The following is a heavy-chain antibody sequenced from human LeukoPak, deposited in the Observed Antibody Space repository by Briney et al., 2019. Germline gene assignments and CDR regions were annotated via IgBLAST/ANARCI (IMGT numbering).Heavy chain of an antibody. Sequence: GGSLRLSCAASGVTFSSYAMSWVRQAPGKGLEWVSAICGSGGSTYYADLVRRRFTISRDTSKNSLYLQMHSLRAVDTAAYFSPRGYSSSSGSLFYYWGQGTLVPVSS. CDR3: PRGYSSSSGSLFYY. D-gene: IGHD6-6*01. V-gene: IGHV3-23*01. CDR2: ICGSGGST. CDR1: GVTFSSYA. J-gene: IGHJ4*02.